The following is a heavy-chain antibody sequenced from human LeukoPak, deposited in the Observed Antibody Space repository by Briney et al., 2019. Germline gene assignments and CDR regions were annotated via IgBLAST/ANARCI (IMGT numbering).Heavy chain of an antibody. CDR3: ARNSRLDV. CDR2: ISSSSTTV. J-gene: IGHJ6*02. V-gene: IGHV3-48*02. D-gene: IGHD5-12*01. Sequence: GGSLRLSCAASGFTFSSYAMSWVRQAPGKGLEWVSYISSSSTTVYYADSVKGRFTISRDNAKNSLYLQMNSLRDEDTAIYYCARNSRLDVWGQGTTVTVSS. CDR1: GFTFSSYA.